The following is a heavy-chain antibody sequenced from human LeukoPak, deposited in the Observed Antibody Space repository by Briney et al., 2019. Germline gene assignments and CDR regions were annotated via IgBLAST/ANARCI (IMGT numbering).Heavy chain of an antibody. D-gene: IGHD1-1*01. CDR3: AREFETTLNFFDP. V-gene: IGHV4-4*07. Sequence: PSESLSLTCTVSGGSISSYYWTWLRQPAGKGLEWIGRIYSSGSTNYNPSLESRVTMSVDTSKNQFSLRLSSVTAADTAVYYCAREFETTLNFFDPWGQGILVIVSS. CDR1: GGSISSYY. J-gene: IGHJ5*02. CDR2: IYSSGST.